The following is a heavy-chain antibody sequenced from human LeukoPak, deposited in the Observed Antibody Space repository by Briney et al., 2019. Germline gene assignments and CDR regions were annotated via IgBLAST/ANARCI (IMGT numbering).Heavy chain of an antibody. Sequence: GGSLRLSCAASGFTFSSYAMHWVRQAPGKGLEWVAVISYDGSNKYYADSVKGRFTISRDNSKNTLYLQMNSLRAEDTAVYYCARDVVRYSYGHGPAFDIWGQGTMVTVSS. CDR3: ARDVVRYSYGHGPAFDI. J-gene: IGHJ3*02. D-gene: IGHD5-18*01. CDR2: ISYDGSNK. CDR1: GFTFSSYA. V-gene: IGHV3-30-3*01.